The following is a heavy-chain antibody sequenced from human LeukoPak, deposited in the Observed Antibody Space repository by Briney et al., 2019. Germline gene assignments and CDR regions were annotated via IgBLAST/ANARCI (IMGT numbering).Heavy chain of an antibody. V-gene: IGHV3-7*01. D-gene: IGHD2-2*01. Sequence: GGSLRLSCAASGFTFSSHWMSWVRQAPGKGLEWVTNIKRDESEIYYVDSVKGRFTVSRDNAKNSLHLQMNRLRAEDTAVYYCAMGSNSYPYCYDYWGQGILVTVSS. CDR2: IKRDESEI. CDR3: AMGSNSYPYCYDY. J-gene: IGHJ4*02. CDR1: GFTFSSHW.